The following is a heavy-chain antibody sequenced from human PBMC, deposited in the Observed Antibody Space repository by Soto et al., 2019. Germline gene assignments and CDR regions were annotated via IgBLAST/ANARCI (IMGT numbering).Heavy chain of an antibody. CDR1: GFTFSSYG. D-gene: IGHD5-12*01. CDR3: ARPHYGFPGYSGYDPPGDYMDV. J-gene: IGHJ6*03. CDR2: ISYDGSNK. V-gene: IGHV3-30*03. Sequence: GGSLRLSCAASGFTFSSYGMHWVRQAPGKGLEWVAVISYDGSNKYYADSVKGRFTISRDNSKSTLYLQMNSLRAEDTAVYYCARPHYGFPGYSGYDPPGDYMDVWGKGTTVTVSS.